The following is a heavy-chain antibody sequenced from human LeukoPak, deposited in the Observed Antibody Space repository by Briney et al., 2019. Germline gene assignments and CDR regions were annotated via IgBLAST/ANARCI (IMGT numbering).Heavy chain of an antibody. D-gene: IGHD2-15*01. CDR3: ARVFDCSGGSCPNWFDP. Sequence: SETLSLTCTVSGGSISSHYWSRIRQPPGKGLEWIGYIYYSGSTNYNPSLKSRVTISVDTSKNQFSLKLSSVTAADTAVYYCARVFDCSGGSCPNWFDPWGQGTLVTVSS. J-gene: IGHJ5*02. CDR2: IYYSGST. CDR1: GGSISSHY. V-gene: IGHV4-59*11.